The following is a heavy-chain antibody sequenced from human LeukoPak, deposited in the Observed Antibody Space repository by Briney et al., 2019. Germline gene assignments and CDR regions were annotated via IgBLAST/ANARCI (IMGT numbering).Heavy chain of an antibody. J-gene: IGHJ3*02. CDR1: GGSISSYY. V-gene: IGHV4-59*01. D-gene: IGHD3-22*01. CDR2: IYYSGST. Sequence: PSETLSLTCTVSGGSISSYYWSWIRQPPGKGLEWIGYIYYSGSTNYNPSLKSRVTISVDTSKNQFSLKLSSVTAADTAVYYCARVTTYYYDSSGYHVVGAFDIWGQGTMVTVSS. CDR3: ARVTTYYYDSSGYHVVGAFDI.